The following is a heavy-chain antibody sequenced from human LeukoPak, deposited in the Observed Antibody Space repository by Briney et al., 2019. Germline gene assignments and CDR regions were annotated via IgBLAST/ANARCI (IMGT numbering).Heavy chain of an antibody. CDR1: GFTFSSYG. CDR3: AKDLDCSSTSCDDY. D-gene: IGHD2-2*01. J-gene: IGHJ4*02. CDR2: IRYDGSNK. V-gene: IGHV3-30*02. Sequence: TGGSLRLSCAASGFTFSSYGMHWVRQAPGKGLEWVAFIRYDGSNKYYADSVKGRFTISRDNSKNTLYLQMNSLRAEDTAVYYCAKDLDCSSTSCDDYWGQGTLVTVSS.